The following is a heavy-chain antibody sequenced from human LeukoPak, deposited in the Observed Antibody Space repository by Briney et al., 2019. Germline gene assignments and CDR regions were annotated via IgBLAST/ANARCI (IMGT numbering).Heavy chain of an antibody. CDR1: GYTFTGYY. CDR2: INPNSGGT. V-gene: IGHV1-2*02. J-gene: IGHJ5*02. D-gene: IGHD1-20*01. CDR3: AAYNWNDVLWFDP. Sequence: GASVKVSCKASGYTFTGYYMHWVRQAPGQGLEWMGWINPNSGGTNYAQKLQGRVTMTTDTSTSTAYMELSSLRSEDTAVYYCAAYNWNDVLWFDPWGQGTLVTVSS.